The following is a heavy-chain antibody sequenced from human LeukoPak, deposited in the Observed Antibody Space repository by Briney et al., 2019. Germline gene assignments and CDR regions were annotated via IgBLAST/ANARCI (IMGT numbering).Heavy chain of an antibody. J-gene: IGHJ4*02. CDR2: INHSRST. V-gene: IGHV4-34*01. D-gene: IGHD3-22*01. Sequence: PSETLSLTCAVYGGSFSGYYWSWIRQPPGKGLEWIGEINHSRSTNYNPSLKSRVTISVDTSKNQFSLKLSSVTAADTAVYYCARSNYYDSSGFDYWGQGTLVTVSS. CDR1: GGSFSGYY. CDR3: ARSNYYDSSGFDY.